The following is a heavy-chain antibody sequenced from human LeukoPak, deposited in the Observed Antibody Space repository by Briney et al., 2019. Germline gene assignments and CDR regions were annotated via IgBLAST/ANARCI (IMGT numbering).Heavy chain of an antibody. V-gene: IGHV3-23*01. J-gene: IGHJ4*02. CDR3: AKVGSSWYIYTYYFDY. D-gene: IGHD6-13*01. Sequence: GGSLRLSCAASGFTFSSYAMSWVRQAPGKGLEWVSAISGSGGSTYYADPVKGRFTISRDNSKNTLYLQMNSLRAEDTAVYYCAKVGSSWYIYTYYFDYWGQGTLVTVSS. CDR2: ISGSGGST. CDR1: GFTFSSYA.